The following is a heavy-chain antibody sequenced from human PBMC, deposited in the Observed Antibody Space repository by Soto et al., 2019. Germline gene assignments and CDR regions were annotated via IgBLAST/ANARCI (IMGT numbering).Heavy chain of an antibody. CDR3: AKGFFDMVTNAFDM. Sequence: EVRLLESGGGLVQPGGSLRLSCAASGFTFSNYAMSWVRQAPEKGLEWVSVISGSGGSTFYADSVKGRFTISRDNSKNTLYLHMNSLRAEDTAVYYCAKGFFDMVTNAFDMWGLGTMVTVSS. V-gene: IGHV3-23*01. J-gene: IGHJ3*02. CDR1: GFTFSNYA. D-gene: IGHD5-18*01. CDR2: ISGSGGST.